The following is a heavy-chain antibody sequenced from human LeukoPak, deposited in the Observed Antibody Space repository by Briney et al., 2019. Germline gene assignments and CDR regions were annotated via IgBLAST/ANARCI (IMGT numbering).Heavy chain of an antibody. Sequence: SETLSHTCTVSGGSVSSGNYYWSWIRQPPGKGLEWIGYIYNSGSTNYNPSLKSRVTISVDTSKNQFSLKLSSMTAADTAVYYCARDPSGYFNYWGQGTLATVSS. CDR3: ARDPSGYFNY. CDR1: GGSVSSGNYY. CDR2: IYNSGST. V-gene: IGHV4-61*01. D-gene: IGHD3-22*01. J-gene: IGHJ4*02.